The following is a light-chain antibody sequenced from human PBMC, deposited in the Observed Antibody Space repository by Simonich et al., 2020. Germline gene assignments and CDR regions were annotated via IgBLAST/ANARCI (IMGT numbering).Light chain of an antibody. V-gene: IGKV1-39*01. Sequence: DIQMTQSPSSLSASVGNRVTITCRASQSISSYLNWYQQKPGKAPKLLIYAASSLQSGVPSRFSGSGSGTDFPLTISSLQPEDIATYYCQQYDNLPLTFGGGTKVEIK. CDR2: AAS. J-gene: IGKJ4*01. CDR3: QQYDNLPLT. CDR1: QSISSY.